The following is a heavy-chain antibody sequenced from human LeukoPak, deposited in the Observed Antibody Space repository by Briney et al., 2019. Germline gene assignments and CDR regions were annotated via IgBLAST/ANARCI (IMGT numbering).Heavy chain of an antibody. V-gene: IGHV3-11*04. J-gene: IGHJ5*01. Sequence: KTGGSLRLSCAASGFTFSDSYVTWVRHAPGKGVEWVAYISGSGHDINYSDSVKGRFTTSRDNAKNSLYLQMSSLRVEDTAVYYCTGDPCHFDSCGQGTLVTVSS. CDR2: ISGSGHDI. CDR1: GFTFSDSY. CDR3: TGDPCHFDS.